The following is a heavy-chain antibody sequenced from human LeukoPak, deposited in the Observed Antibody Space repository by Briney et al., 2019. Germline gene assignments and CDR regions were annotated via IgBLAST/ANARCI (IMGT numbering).Heavy chain of an antibody. CDR2: INWNGGST. CDR3: ARAPYYDILTGYYNASSYYYYYGMDV. D-gene: IGHD3-9*01. V-gene: IGHV3-20*01. Sequence: GGSLRLSCAASGFTLDDYGMSWVRQAPGKGLEWVSGINWNGGSTGYADSVKGRFTISRDNAKNSLYLQMNSLRAEDTALYHCARAPYYDILTGYYNASSYYYYYGMDVWGQGTTVTVSS. J-gene: IGHJ6*02. CDR1: GFTLDDYG.